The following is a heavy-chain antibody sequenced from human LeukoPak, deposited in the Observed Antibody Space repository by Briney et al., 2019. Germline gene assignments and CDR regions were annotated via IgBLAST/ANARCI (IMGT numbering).Heavy chain of an antibody. V-gene: IGHV1-2*06. J-gene: IGHJ4*02. CDR3: ARGTALYYYDSSGYGDLNYYFDY. CDR1: GYTFTGYY. Sequence: ASVKVSCKASGYTFTGYYMHWVRQAPGQGLEWMGRINPNSGGTNYAQKFQGRVTMTRVTSISTAYMELSRLRSDDTAVYYCARGTALYYYDSSGYGDLNYYFDYWGQGTLVTVSS. D-gene: IGHD3-22*01. CDR2: INPNSGGT.